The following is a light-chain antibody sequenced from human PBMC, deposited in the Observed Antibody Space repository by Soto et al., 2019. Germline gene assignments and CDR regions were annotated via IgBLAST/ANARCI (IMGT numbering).Light chain of an antibody. V-gene: IGLV2-14*01. CDR1: SSDVGGYNY. CDR3: TSYTSSSTYV. Sequence: QSALTQPASVSGSPGQSITISCTGTSSDVGGYNYVSWYQQHPGKAPKLMIYDVSNRPSGVSNRFSGSKSGNTASLTISGLQDEDDAYYYCTSYTSSSTYVFGTGTKLTVL. J-gene: IGLJ1*01. CDR2: DVS.